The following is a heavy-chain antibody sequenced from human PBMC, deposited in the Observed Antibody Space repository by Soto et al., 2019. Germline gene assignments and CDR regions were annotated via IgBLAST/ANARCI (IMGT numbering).Heavy chain of an antibody. Sequence: ASVKVSCKASGYTFTGYYMHWVRQAPGQGLEWMGWINPNSGGTNYAQKFQGWVTMTRDTSISTAYMELSRLRSDDTAVYYCARDRTTLTCDAFDIWGQGTMVT. J-gene: IGHJ3*02. V-gene: IGHV1-2*04. D-gene: IGHD5-12*01. CDR3: ARDRTTLTCDAFDI. CDR1: GYTFTGYY. CDR2: INPNSGGT.